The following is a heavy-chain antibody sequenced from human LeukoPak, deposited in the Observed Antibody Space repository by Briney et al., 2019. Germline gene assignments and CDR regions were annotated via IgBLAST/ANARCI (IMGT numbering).Heavy chain of an antibody. Sequence: GGSLRLSCAASGFTFSSYSMNWVRQAPGQGLEWVSYITSSSSTIFYADSVKGRFTISRDNAMNTVYLQMNSLRAEDTAVYYCARVLSGSWDWFDPWGQGTLVTVSS. J-gene: IGHJ5*02. CDR1: GFTFSSYS. V-gene: IGHV3-48*04. CDR2: ITSSSSTI. CDR3: ARVLSGSWDWFDP. D-gene: IGHD3-22*01.